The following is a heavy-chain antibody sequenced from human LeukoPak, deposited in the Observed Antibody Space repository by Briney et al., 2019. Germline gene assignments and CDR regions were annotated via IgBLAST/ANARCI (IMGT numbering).Heavy chain of an antibody. D-gene: IGHD1-20*01. CDR2: INQDGSKK. V-gene: IGHV3-7*01. CDR3: ARSYNWNDGLFDY. Sequence: GGSLRLSCAASGFTFSSYWMNWVRQAPGKGLEWVANINQDGSKKYYVESVKGRFTISRDNAKNSLYLQMNSLRAEDTAVYYCARSYNWNDGLFDYWGQGTLVTVSS. J-gene: IGHJ4*02. CDR1: GFTFSSYW.